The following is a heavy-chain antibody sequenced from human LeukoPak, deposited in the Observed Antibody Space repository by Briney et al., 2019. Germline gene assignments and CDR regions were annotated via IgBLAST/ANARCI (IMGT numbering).Heavy chain of an antibody. J-gene: IGHJ4*02. V-gene: IGHV4-59*01. Sequence: SETLSLTCTVSGGSISSYYWSWIRQPPGKGLEWIGYIYYSGSTNYNPSLKSRVTISVDTSKNQFSLKLSSVTAADTAVYYCARERDYVWGSYRYIDYWGQGTLVTVSS. CDR1: GGSISSYY. CDR2: IYYSGST. CDR3: ARERDYVWGSYRYIDY. D-gene: IGHD3-16*02.